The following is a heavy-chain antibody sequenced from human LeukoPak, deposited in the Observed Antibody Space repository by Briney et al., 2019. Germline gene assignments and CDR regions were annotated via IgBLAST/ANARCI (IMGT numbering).Heavy chain of an antibody. CDR1: GFTFSSYS. CDR3: ASQHSSSVAFDY. Sequence: GGSLRLSCAASGFTFSSYSMNWVRQAPGKGLEWFSSISSSSSYIYYADSVKGRFTISRDNAKNSLYLQMNSLRAEDTAVYYCASQHSSSVAFDYWGQGTLVTVSS. J-gene: IGHJ4*02. V-gene: IGHV3-21*01. CDR2: ISSSSSYI. D-gene: IGHD6-13*01.